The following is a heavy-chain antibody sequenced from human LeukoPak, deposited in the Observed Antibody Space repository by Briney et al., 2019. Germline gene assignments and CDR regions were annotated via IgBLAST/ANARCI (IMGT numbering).Heavy chain of an antibody. J-gene: IGHJ3*02. D-gene: IGHD3-22*01. Sequence: GATVKVSCKASGYTFTDYYMHWVQQAPGRGLEWMGRVDPADGEAAYAEKFQGRVTITADPSKDTAYMELTSLRSEDTAIYYCAKKRWLGAFDIWGQGTMVTVSS. CDR3: AKKRWLGAFDI. CDR1: GYTFTDYY. CDR2: VDPADGEA. V-gene: IGHV1-69-2*01.